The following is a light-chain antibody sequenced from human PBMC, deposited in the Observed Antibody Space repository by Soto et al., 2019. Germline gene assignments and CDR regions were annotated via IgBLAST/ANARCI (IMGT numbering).Light chain of an antibody. CDR3: QQRHSWPIT. CDR1: QWFSSC. CDR2: EAF. V-gene: IGKV3-11*01. J-gene: IGKJ5*01. Sequence: IALTLSPASLVLSPEDVATLSWLASQWFSSCLLWFHQDCGQAPRILIYEAFNRATGVATRFRGRQSGTDFTLAIRSLENEDYEVYYGQQRHSWPITFGQGARLEIK.